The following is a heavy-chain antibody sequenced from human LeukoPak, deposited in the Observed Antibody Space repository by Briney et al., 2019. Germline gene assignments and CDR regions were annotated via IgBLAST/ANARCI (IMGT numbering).Heavy chain of an antibody. J-gene: IGHJ5*02. V-gene: IGHV4-61*02. CDR2: IYTSGST. CDR1: GGSISSGSYY. Sequence: SQTLSLTCTVSGGSISSGSYYWSWIRQPAGKGLEWIGRIYTSGSTNYNPSLKSRVTISVDTSKNQFSLKLSSVTAADTAVYYCARGGGWNYEGWFDPWGQGTLVTVSS. CDR3: ARGGGWNYEGWFDP. D-gene: IGHD1-7*01.